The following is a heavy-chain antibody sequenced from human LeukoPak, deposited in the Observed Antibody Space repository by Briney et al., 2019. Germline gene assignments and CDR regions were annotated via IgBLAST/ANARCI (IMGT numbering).Heavy chain of an antibody. CDR2: ISSSGSTI. J-gene: IGHJ4*02. CDR3: ARNMRAAAGTANY. CDR1: GFTFSSYE. D-gene: IGHD6-13*01. Sequence: GGSLRLSCAASGFTFSSYEMNWVRQAPGKGLEWVSYISSSGSTIYYADSVKGRFTISRDNAKNSLYLQMNSLRVEDTAVYYCARNMRAAAGTANYWGQGTLVTVSS. V-gene: IGHV3-48*03.